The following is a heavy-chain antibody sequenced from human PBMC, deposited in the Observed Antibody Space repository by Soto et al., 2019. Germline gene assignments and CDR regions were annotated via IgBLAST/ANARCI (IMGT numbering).Heavy chain of an antibody. Sequence: PGGSLRLSCAASGFTFSTYWMHWVRRAPGKGLVWVPRINSDGSSTNYADSVKGRFTISRDNAKNTLYLQMNSLRAEDAAIYYCVRDRDTYGYSNAEYWGQGTTVTVSS. CDR3: VRDRDTYGYSNAEY. J-gene: IGHJ4*02. CDR1: GFTFSTYW. CDR2: INSDGSST. D-gene: IGHD5-18*01. V-gene: IGHV3-74*01.